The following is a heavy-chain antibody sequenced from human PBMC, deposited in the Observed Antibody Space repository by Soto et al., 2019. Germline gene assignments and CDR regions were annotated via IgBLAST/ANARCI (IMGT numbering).Heavy chain of an antibody. V-gene: IGHV3-33*01. CDR3: ATTGPY. CDR1: GFTFSSYG. J-gene: IGHJ4*02. Sequence: QVQLVESGGGVVQPGRSLRLSCAASGFTFSSYGMHWVRQAPGKGLEWVAVIWFDGSNKFYADSVKGRFTISRDNSKNTVARQMSSLRDEDSAASYCATTGPYWGQGTLVCVSS. CDR2: IWFDGSNK.